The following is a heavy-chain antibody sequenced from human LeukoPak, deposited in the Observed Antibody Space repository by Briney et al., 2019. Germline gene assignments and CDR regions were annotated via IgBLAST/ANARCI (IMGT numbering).Heavy chain of an antibody. CDR2: IIPIFGTA. J-gene: IGHJ5*02. D-gene: IGHD6-13*01. CDR3: ARVSYGYSSSQIDP. CDR1: GGTFSSYA. Sequence: SVKVSCKASGGTFSSYAISWVRQAPGQGLEWMGGIIPIFGTANYAQKFQGRVTMTRDTSISTAYTELSRLRSDDTAVYYCARVSYGYSSSQIDPWGQGTLVTVSS. V-gene: IGHV1-69*05.